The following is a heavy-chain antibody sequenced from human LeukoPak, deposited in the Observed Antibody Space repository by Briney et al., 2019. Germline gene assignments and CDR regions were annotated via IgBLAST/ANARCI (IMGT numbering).Heavy chain of an antibody. CDR2: IYYSGST. D-gene: IGHD1-7*01. Sequence: PSETLSLTCTVSGGSISSYYWSWIRQPPGKGLEWIGYIYYSGSTNYNPSLKSRVTISVDTSKNQFPLKLSSVTAADTAVYYCARTSITGTSWFDPWGQGTLVTVSS. CDR3: ARTSITGTSWFDP. CDR1: GGSISSYY. J-gene: IGHJ5*02. V-gene: IGHV4-59*01.